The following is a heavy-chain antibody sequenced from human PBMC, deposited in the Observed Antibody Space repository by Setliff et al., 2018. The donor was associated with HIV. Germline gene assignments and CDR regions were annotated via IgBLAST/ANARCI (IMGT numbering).Heavy chain of an antibody. CDR3: ARDSRDIVVVIAPEPEPYYYYGMDV. Sequence: SVKVSCKASGGTFSSYAIHWVRQAPGQGLEWMGRIIPIFGTTNYAQKFQGRVTITADESTSTVYMELSSLRSEDTAVYYCARDSRDIVVVIAPEPEPYYYYGMDVWGEGTTVTVSS. V-gene: IGHV1-69*13. CDR2: IIPIFGTT. J-gene: IGHJ6*04. D-gene: IGHD2-15*01. CDR1: GGTFSSYA.